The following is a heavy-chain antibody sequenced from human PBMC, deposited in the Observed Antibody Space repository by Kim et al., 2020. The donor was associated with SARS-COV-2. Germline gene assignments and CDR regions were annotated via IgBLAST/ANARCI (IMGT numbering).Heavy chain of an antibody. CDR2: ISGSGGST. J-gene: IGHJ4*02. V-gene: IGHV3-23*01. CDR3: AKDYDQTRYFDWLSVPFFDY. CDR1: GFTFSSYA. D-gene: IGHD3-9*01. Sequence: GGSLRLSCAASGFTFSSYAMSWVRQAPGKGLEWVSAISGSGGSTYYADSVKGRFTISRDNSKNTLYLQMNSLRAEDTAVYYCAKDYDQTRYFDWLSVPFFDYWGQGTLVTVSS.